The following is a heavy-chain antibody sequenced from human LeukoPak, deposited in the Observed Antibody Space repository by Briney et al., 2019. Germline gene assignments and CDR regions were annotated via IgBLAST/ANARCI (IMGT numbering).Heavy chain of an antibody. CDR1: GFIFSSYG. V-gene: IGHV3-30*18. D-gene: IGHD4-17*01. CDR2: VSYDGSNK. Sequence: SGGSLRLSCAASGFIFSSYGMHWVRQAPGKGLEWVAVVSYDGSNKYYADSVKGRFTISRDNSKNTLYLQMNSLRAEDTAVYYCAKAETVTQRGYSDYWGQGTLVTVSS. J-gene: IGHJ4*02. CDR3: AKAETVTQRGYSDY.